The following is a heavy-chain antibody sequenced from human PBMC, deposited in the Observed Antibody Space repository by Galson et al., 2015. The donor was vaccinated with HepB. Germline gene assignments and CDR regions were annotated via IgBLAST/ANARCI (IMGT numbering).Heavy chain of an antibody. CDR1: GFTFSSYV. CDR3: ARDADPDIVVVPTAMVY. D-gene: IGHD2-2*01. Sequence: SLRLSCAASGFTFSSYVMNWVRQAPGKGLEWVSSISSSSNDIYYGDSVKGRFTIFRDNAKNSLYLQMSSLRAEDTAVYYCARDADPDIVVVPTAMVYWGQGTLVTASS. CDR2: ISSSSNDI. V-gene: IGHV3-21*01. J-gene: IGHJ4*02.